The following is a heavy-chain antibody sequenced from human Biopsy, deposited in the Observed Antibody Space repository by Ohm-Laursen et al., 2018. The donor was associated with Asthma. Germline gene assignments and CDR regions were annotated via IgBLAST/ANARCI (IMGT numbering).Heavy chain of an antibody. CDR2: INGKSNSI. V-gene: IGHV3-11*01. CDR3: ARDSYSSGLYDDFES. J-gene: IGHJ4*02. CDR1: GFTFSDYY. Sequence: LRLSCSASGFTFSDYYMSWIRQAPGKGLEWISYINGKSNSIEYADSVKGRFTISRDNAKNSLYLQMNSLRAEDTAVYYCARDSYSSGLYDDFESWGQGTLVTVSS. D-gene: IGHD6-19*01.